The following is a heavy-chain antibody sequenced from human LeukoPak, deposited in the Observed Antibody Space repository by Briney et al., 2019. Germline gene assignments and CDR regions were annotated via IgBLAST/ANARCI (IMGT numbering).Heavy chain of an antibody. CDR3: AKQQPIVVVPAAGGPSDY. J-gene: IGHJ4*02. CDR1: GFTFSTYG. CDR2: ISGTGGST. Sequence: GGSLRLSCAASGFTFSTYGMNWVRQAPGKGLEWVSVISGTGGSTYYADSVKGRFTISRDNSKNTLYLQMNSLRAEDTAVYYCAKQQPIVVVPAAGGPSDYWGQGTLVTVSS. V-gene: IGHV3-23*01. D-gene: IGHD2-2*01.